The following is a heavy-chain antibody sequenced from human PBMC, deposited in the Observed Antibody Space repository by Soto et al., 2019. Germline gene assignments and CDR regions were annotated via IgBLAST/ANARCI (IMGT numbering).Heavy chain of an antibody. J-gene: IGHJ2*01. D-gene: IGHD4-17*01. Sequence: QDQLVQSGAEVEKPGSSVKVSCKAFGDPFSSHTFSWVRQAPGQGLEWMGRIIPALGTTTYAQKFQGRVTITADESVTTVYMELNSLRTEDTAVYYCARPDFGDYWYFDLWGRGTLVTVSS. CDR1: GDPFSSHT. CDR2: IIPALGTT. V-gene: IGHV1-69*08. CDR3: ARPDFGDYWYFDL.